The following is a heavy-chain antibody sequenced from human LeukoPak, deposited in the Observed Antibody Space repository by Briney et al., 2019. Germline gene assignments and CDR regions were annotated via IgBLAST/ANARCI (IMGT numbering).Heavy chain of an antibody. CDR3: AKDRGITGTYYYYYYMDV. CDR2: IRYDGSNK. J-gene: IGHJ6*03. V-gene: IGHV3-30*02. Sequence: PGGSLRLSCAASGFTFSSYGMHWVRQAPGKGLEWVAFIRYDGSNKYYADSVKGRFTISRDNSKNTLYLQMNSLRAEDTAVYYCAKDRGITGTYYYYYYMDVWGKGTTVTVSS. CDR1: GFTFSSYG. D-gene: IGHD1-20*01.